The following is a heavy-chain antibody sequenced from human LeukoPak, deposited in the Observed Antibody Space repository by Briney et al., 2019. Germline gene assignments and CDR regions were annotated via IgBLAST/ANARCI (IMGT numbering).Heavy chain of an antibody. CDR3: ARDKRHSYGRYFDP. CDR2: MQSTGIS. Sequence: KPSETLSLTCSVSGDSISTYHWNWIRKPPGKGLEWIGYMQSTGISKYNPSLKSRVNIFVDTSKNQFVLNLRSVTAADTAVYYCARDKRHSYGRYFDPWGQGMLVTVSS. J-gene: IGHJ4*02. V-gene: IGHV4-59*01. D-gene: IGHD5-18*01. CDR1: GDSISTYH.